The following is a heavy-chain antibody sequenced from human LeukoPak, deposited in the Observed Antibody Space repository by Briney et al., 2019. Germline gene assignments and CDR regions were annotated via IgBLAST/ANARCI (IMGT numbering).Heavy chain of an antibody. CDR2: ISWNSGSI. V-gene: IGHV3-9*01. CDR3: AKADYCSSTSCHVGAFDI. D-gene: IGHD2-2*01. J-gene: IGHJ3*02. CDR1: GFTFSSYA. Sequence: GGSLRLSCAASGFTFSSYAMHWVRQAPGKGLEWVSGISWNSGSIGYADSVKGRFTISRDNAKNSLYLQMNSLRAEDTALYYCAKADYCSSTSCHVGAFDIWGQGTMVTVSS.